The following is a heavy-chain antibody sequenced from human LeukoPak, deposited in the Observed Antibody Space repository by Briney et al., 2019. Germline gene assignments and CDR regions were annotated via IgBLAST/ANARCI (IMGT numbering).Heavy chain of an antibody. CDR1: GFTFSSYG. V-gene: IGHV3-21*04. J-gene: IGHJ4*02. CDR2: ISSSSSYI. CDR3: AKDSYSSGWNLFDY. Sequence: GGSLRLSCAASGFTFSSYGMHWVRQAPGKGLEWVSSISSSSSYIYYADSVKGRFTISRDNAKNTLYLQMNSLRAEDTALYYCAKDSYSSGWNLFDYWGQGTLVTVSS. D-gene: IGHD6-19*01.